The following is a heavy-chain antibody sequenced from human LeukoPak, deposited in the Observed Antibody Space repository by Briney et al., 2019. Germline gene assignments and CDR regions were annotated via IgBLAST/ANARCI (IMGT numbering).Heavy chain of an antibody. J-gene: IGHJ4*02. D-gene: IGHD2-15*01. Sequence: GGSLRLSCAVSGFSFSNYWMHWVRQAPGKGLVWVSRINSDGSSTTYADSVRGRFTISRDNAKNTLYLQMSNMRVEDTAVYYCATAYCSGATCYGDYWGQGTLVTVSS. V-gene: IGHV3-74*01. CDR2: INSDGSST. CDR3: ATAYCSGATCYGDY. CDR1: GFSFSNYW.